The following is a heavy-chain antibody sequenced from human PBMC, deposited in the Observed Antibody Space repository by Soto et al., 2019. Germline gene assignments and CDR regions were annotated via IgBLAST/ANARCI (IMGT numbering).Heavy chain of an antibody. D-gene: IGHD1-1*01. CDR3: ARGNMDV. Sequence: QVQLVESGGGVVQPGKSLRLSCAASGFTFNLFAMHWVRQAPGKGLEWVAVASKDAFATYYAGSVERRFTISRDNSKNTLYLQRNGLRGEDTALYYCARGNMDVRGHGTAVVVSS. CDR1: GFTFNLFA. CDR2: ASKDAFAT. J-gene: IGHJ6*02. V-gene: IGHV3-30-3*01.